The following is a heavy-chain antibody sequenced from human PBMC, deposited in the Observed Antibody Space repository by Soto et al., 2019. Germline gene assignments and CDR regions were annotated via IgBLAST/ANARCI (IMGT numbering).Heavy chain of an antibody. Sequence: ESGGGLVKPGGSLRLSCAASGFTFSSYSMNWVRQAPGKGLEWVSSISSSSSYIYYADSVKGRSTISRDNAKNSLYLQMNSLRAEDTAVYYCARDPYGDYGSWYFDLWGRGTLVTVSS. V-gene: IGHV3-21*01. CDR3: ARDPYGDYGSWYFDL. CDR1: GFTFSSYS. J-gene: IGHJ2*01. CDR2: ISSSSSYI. D-gene: IGHD4-17*01.